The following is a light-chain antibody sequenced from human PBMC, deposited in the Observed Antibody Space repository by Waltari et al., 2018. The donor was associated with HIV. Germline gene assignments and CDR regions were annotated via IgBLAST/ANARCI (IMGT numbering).Light chain of an antibody. Sequence: VMTQSPATLSVSPGERVTLSCRASQTVSSALAWYQQKPGQAPRLLIYDASTRATGIPARFSGTGSGTDFTLTISSLQSEEFAVYYCQQYNNWLTFGGGTKVEI. V-gene: IGKV3-15*01. CDR1: QTVSSA. CDR2: DAS. CDR3: QQYNNWLT. J-gene: IGKJ4*01.